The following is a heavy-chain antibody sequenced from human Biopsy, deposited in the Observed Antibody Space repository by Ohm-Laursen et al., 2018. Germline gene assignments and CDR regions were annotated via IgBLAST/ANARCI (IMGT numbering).Heavy chain of an antibody. J-gene: IGHJ1*01. CDR3: ATKLTGYFHH. Sequence: LVKVSCNAPGGTFSNYGVNWVRQAPGQGLEWLGGNIPILGTGNYAQKFQDRVTVAADTSTSTATMELRSLRSDDTAVYYCATKLTGYFHHWGQGILVIVSS. CDR1: GGTFSNYG. CDR2: NIPILGTG. V-gene: IGHV1-69*06. D-gene: IGHD3-9*01.